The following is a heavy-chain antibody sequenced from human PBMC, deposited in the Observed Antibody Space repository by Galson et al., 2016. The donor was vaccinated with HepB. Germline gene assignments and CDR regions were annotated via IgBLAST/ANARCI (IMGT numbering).Heavy chain of an antibody. V-gene: IGHV1-69*13. CDR3: ARGEDIVTGYYSDY. CDR2: IIPIFGTT. CDR1: GGTFSSCT. D-gene: IGHD3-9*01. J-gene: IGHJ4*02. Sequence: SVKVSCKASGGTFSSCTITWVRQAPGQGLEWMGWIIPIFGTTNYAQKFQGRVTITADESTSTAYMELSSLRSEDTAVYYCARGEDIVTGYYSDYWGQGSLVTVSS.